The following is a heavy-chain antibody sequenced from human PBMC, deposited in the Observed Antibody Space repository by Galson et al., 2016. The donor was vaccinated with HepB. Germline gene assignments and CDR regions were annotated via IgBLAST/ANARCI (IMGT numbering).Heavy chain of an antibody. CDR3: ARDLHGSWSIVY. CDR2: ISDDERNK. V-gene: IGHV3-30*03. Sequence: SLRLSCAASGFTFSSYAMHWVRQAPGKGLEWVAAISDDERNKYYRDATKGRFAISRDQSKNTVFLQMNSLRAEDTAVYYCARDLHGSWSIVYWGQGTLVTVSS. J-gene: IGHJ4*02. D-gene: IGHD6-13*01. CDR1: GFTFSSYA.